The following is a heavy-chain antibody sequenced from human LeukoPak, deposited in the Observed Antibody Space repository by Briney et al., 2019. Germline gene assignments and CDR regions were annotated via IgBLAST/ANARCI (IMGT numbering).Heavy chain of an antibody. J-gene: IGHJ3*02. D-gene: IGHD3-10*01. V-gene: IGHV1-2*02. Sequence: GASVKVSCEASGYTFTSYGISWVRQAPGQGLEWMGWINPNSGGTNYAQKFQGRVTMTRETSISTAYMELNRLRSDDTAVYYCARDRSYGSDDAFDIWGQGTMVTVSS. CDR1: GYTFTSYG. CDR2: INPNSGGT. CDR3: ARDRSYGSDDAFDI.